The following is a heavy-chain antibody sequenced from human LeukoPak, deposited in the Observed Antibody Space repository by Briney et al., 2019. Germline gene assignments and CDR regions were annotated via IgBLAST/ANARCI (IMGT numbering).Heavy chain of an antibody. V-gene: IGHV4-31*03. CDR3: ARGGIAAAAAEYFQH. CDR2: IPYSGST. CDR1: SGSISSGGYY. Sequence: SETLSPTCTVSSGSISSGGYYWSWIRQHPGTGLEWIGYIPYSGSTYYKPSLKSRVTISVDTSKNQFSLNLSSVTAADTAVYYCARGGIAAAAAEYFQHWGQGTLVTVSS. D-gene: IGHD6-13*01. J-gene: IGHJ1*01.